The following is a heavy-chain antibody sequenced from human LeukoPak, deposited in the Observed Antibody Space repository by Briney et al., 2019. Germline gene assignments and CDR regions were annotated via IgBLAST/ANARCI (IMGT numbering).Heavy chain of an antibody. D-gene: IGHD6-13*01. CDR2: ISYDGGNK. V-gene: IGHV3-30*18. CDR3: AKDLRQQLVPGWFDP. J-gene: IGHJ5*02. Sequence: PGGSLRLSCAASGFTFSSYGMHWVRQAPGKGLEWVAVISYDGGNKYYADSVKGRFTISRDNSKNTLYLQMNSLRAEDTAVYYCAKDLRQQLVPGWFDPWGQGTLVTVSS. CDR1: GFTFSSYG.